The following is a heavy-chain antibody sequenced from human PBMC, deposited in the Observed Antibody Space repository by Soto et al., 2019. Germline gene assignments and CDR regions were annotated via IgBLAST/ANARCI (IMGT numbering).Heavy chain of an antibody. D-gene: IGHD2-2*01. CDR3: ARDGLGDCSSTSCYGDDAFDI. J-gene: IGHJ3*02. Sequence: ASVKVSCKASGYTFTSYGISWVRQAPGQGLEWMGWISAYDGNTNYAQKLQGRVTMTTDTSTSTAYMELRSLRSDDTAVYYCARDGLGDCSSTSCYGDDAFDIWGQGTMVTVSS. CDR1: GYTFTSYG. V-gene: IGHV1-18*01. CDR2: ISAYDGNT.